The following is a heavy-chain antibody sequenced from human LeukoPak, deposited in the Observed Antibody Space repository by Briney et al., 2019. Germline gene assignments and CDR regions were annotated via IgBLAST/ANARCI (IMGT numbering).Heavy chain of an antibody. CDR1: GYTFTSYY. Sequence: ASVKVSCKASGYTFTSYYMHWVRQAPGQGLEWMGIINPSGGSTSYAQKFQGRVTMTRDTSISTAYMELSRLRSDDTAVYYCARGKAYGSGSYYSEYFQHWGQGTLVTVSS. CDR2: INPSGGST. D-gene: IGHD3-10*01. V-gene: IGHV1-46*01. J-gene: IGHJ1*01. CDR3: ARGKAYGSGSYYSEYFQH.